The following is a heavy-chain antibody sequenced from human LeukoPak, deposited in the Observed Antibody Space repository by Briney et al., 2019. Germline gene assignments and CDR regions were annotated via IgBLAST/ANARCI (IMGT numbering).Heavy chain of an antibody. D-gene: IGHD5-12*01. J-gene: IGHJ5*02. CDR2: INPSGGSGST. CDR3: ARDKSGNDCFDP. V-gene: IGHV1-46*01. Sequence: ASVKVSCKASGFTFTSYYMHWVRQAPGQGLEWMGIINPSGGSGSTSYAQKFQGRVTMTRDTPTSTVYMELSSLRSEDTAVYFCARDKSGNDCFDPWGQGTLVTVSS. CDR1: GFTFTSYY.